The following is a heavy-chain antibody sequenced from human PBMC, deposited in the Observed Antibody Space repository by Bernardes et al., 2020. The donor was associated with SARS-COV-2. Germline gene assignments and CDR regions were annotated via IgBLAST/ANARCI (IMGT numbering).Heavy chain of an antibody. Sequence: GGSLRLSCAASGFAFSDYYMSWIRQAPGKGLEWLSYISTRGSAIYYADSVKGRFTISRDNAKNSLYLQMNSLRAEDTAVYYCARGGRLHRDAFDIWGQGTMVTVSS. CDR2: ISTRGSAI. V-gene: IGHV3-11*04. CDR3: ARGGRLHRDAFDI. D-gene: IGHD1-1*01. J-gene: IGHJ3*02. CDR1: GFAFSDYY.